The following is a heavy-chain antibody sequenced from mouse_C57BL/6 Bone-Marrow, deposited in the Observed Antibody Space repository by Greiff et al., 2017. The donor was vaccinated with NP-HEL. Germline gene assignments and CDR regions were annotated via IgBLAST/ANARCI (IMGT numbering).Heavy chain of an antibody. V-gene: IGHV1-4*01. CDR2: INPSSGYT. CDR1: GYTFTSYS. D-gene: IGHD2-4*01. J-gene: IGHJ4*01. CDR3: ARYFYYDPWMDY. Sequence: VQLQQSGAELARPGASVKMSCKASGYTFTSYSMHWVKQRPGPGLEWIGYINPSSGYTKYNQKFKDKATLTADKSSSTAYMQLRTLTSEDSAVYYCARYFYYDPWMDYWGQGTSVTVSS.